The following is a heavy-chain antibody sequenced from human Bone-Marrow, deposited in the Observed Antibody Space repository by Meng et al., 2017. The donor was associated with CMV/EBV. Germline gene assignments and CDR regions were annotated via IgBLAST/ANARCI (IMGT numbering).Heavy chain of an antibody. V-gene: IGHV1-69*02. CDR3: ARLGPHGFTKLEYYGMDV. CDR1: GGTFSRYT. D-gene: IGHD1-1*01. CDR2: IIPAVAIA. J-gene: IGHJ6*02. Sequence: SVKVSCKASGGTFSRYTISWVRQAPGQGLEWMGRIIPAVAIANYAQKFQGRVTITADKSTNTAYMELSSLRSEDTAVYYCARLGPHGFTKLEYYGMDVWGQGATVTFSS.